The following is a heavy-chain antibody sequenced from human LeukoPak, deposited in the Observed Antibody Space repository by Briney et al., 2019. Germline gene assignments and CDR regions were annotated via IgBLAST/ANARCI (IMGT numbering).Heavy chain of an antibody. Sequence: SETLSLTCAVYGWAFSGYYWSWIRQPPGKGLEWIGEINHSGSTNYNPSLKSRVTISVDTSKNQFSLKLSSVTAADTAVYYCASDTYYYGSGSYYWGQGTLVTVSS. CDR1: GWAFSGYY. D-gene: IGHD3-10*01. V-gene: IGHV4-34*01. CDR3: ASDTYYYGSGSYY. CDR2: INHSGST. J-gene: IGHJ4*02.